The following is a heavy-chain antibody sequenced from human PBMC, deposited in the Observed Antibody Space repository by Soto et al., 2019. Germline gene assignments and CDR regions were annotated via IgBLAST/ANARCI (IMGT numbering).Heavy chain of an antibody. V-gene: IGHV1-18*01. CDR1: GYTFTSYG. CDR3: ARDLSAGTTGY. D-gene: IGHD6-13*01. J-gene: IGHJ4*02. Sequence: QVQLVQSGAEVKKPGATVKVSCKASGYTFTSYGITWVRQAPGQGLERMGWISAYNGNANYAQKLQGRVTMTTDTATSTAYMELRSLTSDDPAVYYCARDLSAGTTGYWGQGTLVTVSS. CDR2: ISAYNGNA.